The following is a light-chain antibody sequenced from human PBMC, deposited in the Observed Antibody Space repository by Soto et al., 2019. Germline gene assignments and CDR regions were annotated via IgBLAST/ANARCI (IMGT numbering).Light chain of an antibody. CDR3: QQRSNWPLT. CDR2: DAS. J-gene: IGKJ4*01. V-gene: IGKV3-11*01. Sequence: EIVLTQSPAALSFSPGERATLSCRASQSVGNSLAWYQQKPGQAPRLLIYDASSKPTDIPARFTGSGSGTDFSLTISGLEPADFAVYYCQQRSNWPLTFGGGTKVEIK. CDR1: QSVGNS.